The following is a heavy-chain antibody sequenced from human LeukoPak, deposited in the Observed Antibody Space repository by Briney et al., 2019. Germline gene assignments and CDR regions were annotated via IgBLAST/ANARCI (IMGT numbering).Heavy chain of an antibody. J-gene: IGHJ4*02. CDR2: IYTSGST. CDR3: ARHLTGTRSLDY. Sequence: SETLSLTCTVSGGSISSYYWSWIRQPAGKGVEWIGRIYTSGSTNYNPSLKSRVTISVDTSKNQFSLKLSSVTAADAAVYYCARHLTGTRSLDYWGQGTLVTVSS. V-gene: IGHV4-4*07. D-gene: IGHD1-14*01. CDR1: GGSISSYY.